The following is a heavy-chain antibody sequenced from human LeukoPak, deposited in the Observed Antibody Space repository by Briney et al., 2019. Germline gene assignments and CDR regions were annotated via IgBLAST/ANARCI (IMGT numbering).Heavy chain of an antibody. D-gene: IGHD3-3*01. CDR2: ISGSGGST. CDR3: ARAQVRNVLRFLEWLPYFDY. Sequence: GGSLRLSCAASGFTFSSYAMSWVRQAPGKGLEWVSAISGSGGSTYYADSVKGRFTISRDNSKNTLYLQMNSLRAEDTAVYYCARAQVRNVLRFLEWLPYFDYWGQGTLVTVSS. CDR1: GFTFSSYA. J-gene: IGHJ4*02. V-gene: IGHV3-23*01.